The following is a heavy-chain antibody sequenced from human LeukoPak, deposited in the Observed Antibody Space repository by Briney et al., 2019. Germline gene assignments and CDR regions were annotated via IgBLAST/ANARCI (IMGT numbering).Heavy chain of an antibody. CDR2: ISWNSGSI. J-gene: IGHJ4*02. Sequence: PGRSLRLSCSASGFTFDDYAMHWVRQAPGKGLEWVSGISWNSGSIGYADSVKGRFTISRDNAKNSLYLQMNSLRAEDTAVYYCARESDSSSYWGQGTLVTVSS. V-gene: IGHV3-9*01. CDR1: GFTFDDYA. D-gene: IGHD6-6*01. CDR3: ARESDSSSY.